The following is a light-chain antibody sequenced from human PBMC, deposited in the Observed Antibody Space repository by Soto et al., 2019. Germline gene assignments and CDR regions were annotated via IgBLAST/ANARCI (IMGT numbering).Light chain of an antibody. CDR3: SSYTSSSPYV. CDR2: DVS. Sequence: QSAVTQPASVSGSPGLSITISCTGTSSDVGSYNYVSWYQQHPGKAPKLMIYDVSNRPSGVSNRFSGSKSGNTASLTISGLQAEDEADYYCSSYTSSSPYVFGTGTKVTVL. V-gene: IGLV2-14*01. CDR1: SSDVGSYNY. J-gene: IGLJ1*01.